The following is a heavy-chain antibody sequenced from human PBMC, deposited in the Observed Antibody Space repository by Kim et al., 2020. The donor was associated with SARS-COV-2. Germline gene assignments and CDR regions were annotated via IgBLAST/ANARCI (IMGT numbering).Heavy chain of an antibody. D-gene: IGHD3-16*02. CDR3: ARGGYDYIWGSYRTDYYYYYMDG. J-gene: IGHJ6*03. Sequence: SETLSLTCTVSGGSISSYYWSWIRQPPGKGLEWIGYIYYSGSTNYNPSLKSRVTISVDTSKNQFSLKLSSVTAADTAVYYCARGGYDYIWGSYRTDYYYYYMDGWGKGTTVTVSS. CDR1: GGSISSYY. CDR2: IYYSGST. V-gene: IGHV4-59*01.